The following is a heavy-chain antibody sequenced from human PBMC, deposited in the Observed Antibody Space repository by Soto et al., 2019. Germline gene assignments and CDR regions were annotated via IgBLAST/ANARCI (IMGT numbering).Heavy chain of an antibody. J-gene: IGHJ6*03. CDR1: GGSISSSSYY. Sequence: PSETLSLTCTVSGGSISSSSYYWGWIRQPPGKGLEWIGSIYYSGSTYYNPSLKSRVTISVDTSKNQFSLKLSSVTAADTAVYYCARPLSGYDPSYYYYYYMDVWGKGTTVTVSS. CDR2: IYYSGST. V-gene: IGHV4-39*01. CDR3: ARPLSGYDPSYYYYYYMDV. D-gene: IGHD5-12*01.